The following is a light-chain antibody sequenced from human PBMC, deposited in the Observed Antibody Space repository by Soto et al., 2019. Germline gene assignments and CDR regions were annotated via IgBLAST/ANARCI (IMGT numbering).Light chain of an antibody. J-gene: IGKJ1*01. V-gene: IGKV3-20*01. CDR1: QSVSSN. CDR3: QQYGSSGT. CDR2: GAS. Sequence: EIVMTQSTDTLSVSPGERATLSFRASQSVSSNLAWYQQKPGQAPRLLIYGASTRATGIPDRFSGSGSGTDFTLTISRLEPEDFAVYYCQQYGSSGTFGQGTKVDIK.